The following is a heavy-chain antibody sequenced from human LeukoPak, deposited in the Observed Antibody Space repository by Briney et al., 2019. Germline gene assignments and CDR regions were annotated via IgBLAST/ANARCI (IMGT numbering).Heavy chain of an antibody. V-gene: IGHV4-61*02. J-gene: IGHJ5*02. CDR3: ARDFPGDWFDP. CDR2: VYTSGST. CDR1: GDSISSGSYY. Sequence: PSETLSLTCTVSGDSISSGSYYWSWIRQPAGKGPEWIGRVYTSGSTNYNPSLKSRVTISVDTSKNQFSLKLSSVTAADTAVYYCARDFPGDWFDPWGQGTLVTVSS.